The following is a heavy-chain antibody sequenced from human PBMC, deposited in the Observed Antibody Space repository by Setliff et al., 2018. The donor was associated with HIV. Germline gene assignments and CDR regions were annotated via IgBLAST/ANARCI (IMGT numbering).Heavy chain of an antibody. CDR3: AKERFTLIGLDSFDL. CDR1: GSTLSEEA. V-gene: IGHV1-24*01. J-gene: IGHJ3*01. CDR2: FDPEDGEK. Sequence: VASVKVSCKVSGSTLSEEAIHWVRQAPGKGLEWMGGFDPEDGEKIFARRFQGRLTMTEDTSTDTAYMELSSLTSEDTAVYYCAKERFTLIGLDSFDLWGQGTMVTVSS. D-gene: IGHD3-3*01.